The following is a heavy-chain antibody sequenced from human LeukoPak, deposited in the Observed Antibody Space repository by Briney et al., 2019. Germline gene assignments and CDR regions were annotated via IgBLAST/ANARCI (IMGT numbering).Heavy chain of an antibody. V-gene: IGHV3-23*01. Sequence: PGGSLRLSCAASGFTFSSYAMSGVRQAPGKGLEWVSTISGSGGSTYYADSVKGRFTISRDNSKNTLYLQMNSLRVEDTAVYYCARDCSASSSDYYPLGYWGQGTLVTVSS. CDR1: GFTFSSYA. CDR2: ISGSGGST. CDR3: ARDCSASSSDYYPLGY. J-gene: IGHJ4*02. D-gene: IGHD3-22*01.